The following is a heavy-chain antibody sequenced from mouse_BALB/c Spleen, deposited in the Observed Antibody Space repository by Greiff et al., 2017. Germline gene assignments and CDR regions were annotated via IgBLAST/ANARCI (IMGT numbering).Heavy chain of an antibody. CDR1: GFTFSSYY. CDR3: ARRAPYGNYSDY. Sequence: EVMLVESGGGLVKLGGSLKLSCAASGFTFSSYYMSWVRQTPEKRLELVAAINSNGGSTYYPDTVKGRFTISRDHAKNTLYLQMSSLKSEDTALYYCARRAPYGNYSDYWGQGTTLTVSS. D-gene: IGHD2-10*02. V-gene: IGHV5-6-2*01. CDR2: INSNGGST. J-gene: IGHJ2*01.